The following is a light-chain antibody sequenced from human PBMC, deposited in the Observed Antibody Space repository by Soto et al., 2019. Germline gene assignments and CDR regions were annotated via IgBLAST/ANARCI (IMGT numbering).Light chain of an antibody. V-gene: IGKV1-27*01. CDR1: QGVSTY. CDR2: AAS. Sequence: DIQMTQSPSSLSASVGDRVTITCRASQGVSTYLAWYQQKAGKVPKLLIYAASTLQSGVPSRFSGSGSGTDFTLTISSLQPEDVATYYCQKYNRAPLTFGGGTKVEIK. J-gene: IGKJ4*01. CDR3: QKYNRAPLT.